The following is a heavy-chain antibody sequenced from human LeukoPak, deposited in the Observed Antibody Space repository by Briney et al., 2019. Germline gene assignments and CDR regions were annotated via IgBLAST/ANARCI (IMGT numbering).Heavy chain of an antibody. CDR2: IIPIFGTA. J-gene: IGHJ3*02. V-gene: IGHV1-69*05. CDR1: GGTFSSYA. Sequence: SVKVSCKASGGTFSSYAISWVRQAPRQGLEWMGGIIPIFGTANYAQKFQGRVTITTDESTSTAYMELSSLRSEDTAVYYCARASQGRWLQSFGAFDIWGQGTMVTVSS. CDR3: ARASQGRWLQSFGAFDI. D-gene: IGHD5-24*01.